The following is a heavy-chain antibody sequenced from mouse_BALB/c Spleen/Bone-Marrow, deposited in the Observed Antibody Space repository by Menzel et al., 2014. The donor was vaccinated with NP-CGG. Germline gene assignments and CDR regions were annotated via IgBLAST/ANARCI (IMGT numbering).Heavy chain of an antibody. V-gene: IGHV1-54*01. CDR2: INPGSGGT. CDR3: ARGITTGYFDY. Sequence: QVQLKQSGAELVRPGTSVKVSCKASGYAFTNYLIEWVKQRPGQGLEWIGVINPGSGGTNYNEKFKGKATLTADKSSGTAYMQLSSLTSDDSAVYFCARGITTGYFDYWGQGTTLTVSS. J-gene: IGHJ2*01. CDR1: GYAFTNYL. D-gene: IGHD1-1*01.